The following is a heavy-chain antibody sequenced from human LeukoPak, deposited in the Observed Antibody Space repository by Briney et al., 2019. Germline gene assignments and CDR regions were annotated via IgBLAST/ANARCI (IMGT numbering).Heavy chain of an antibody. CDR2: INPNSGGT. CDR1: GYTFTGYY. D-gene: IGHD6-6*01. CDR3: ARVKYSSSSRFDY. Sequence: ASVKVSCKASGYTFTGYYMHWVRQAPGQGLEWMGWINPNSGGTNYAQKFQGRVTMTRDTSISTAYMELSRLRSDDTAVYYCARVKYSSSSRFDYWGQGTLVTDSS. J-gene: IGHJ4*02. V-gene: IGHV1-2*02.